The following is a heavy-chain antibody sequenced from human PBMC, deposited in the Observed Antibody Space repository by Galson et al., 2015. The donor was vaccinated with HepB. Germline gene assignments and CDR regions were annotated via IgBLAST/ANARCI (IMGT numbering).Heavy chain of an antibody. CDR3: AKSGRRYTIDY. CDR1: GFTFSSYG. D-gene: IGHD1-1*01. J-gene: IGHJ4*02. CDR2: ISYDGSNK. V-gene: IGHV3-30*18. Sequence: SLRLSCAASGFTFSSYGMHWVRQAPGKGLEWVAVISYDGSNKYYADSVKGRFTISRDNSKNTLYLQMNSLRAEDTAVYYCAKSGRRYTIDYWGQGTLVTVSS.